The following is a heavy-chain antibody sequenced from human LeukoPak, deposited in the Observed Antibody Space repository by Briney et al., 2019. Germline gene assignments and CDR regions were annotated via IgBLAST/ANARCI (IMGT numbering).Heavy chain of an antibody. CDR2: IFYSGNT. J-gene: IGHJ4*02. CDR3: ARDLSFDWFPYYFDY. V-gene: IGHV4-39*07. Sequence: DPSETLSLTCTVSSGSVSNSHYYWAWVRQPPGKGLEWLGSIFYSGNTHYNPSLKSPVTISIDTSKNQFSLKVSSVTAADTAIYYCARDLSFDWFPYYFDYWGQGILVTVSS. D-gene: IGHD3-9*01. CDR1: SGSVSNSHYY.